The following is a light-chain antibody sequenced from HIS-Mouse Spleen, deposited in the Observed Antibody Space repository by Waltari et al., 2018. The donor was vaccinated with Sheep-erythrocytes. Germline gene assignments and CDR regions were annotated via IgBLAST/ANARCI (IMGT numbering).Light chain of an antibody. Sequence: DVGMTQSPLSLPVTLGQPASISCRSSQSLVHSYGNTYLNWLQQRPGQSPRRLIYKVSNRDSGVPDRFSGSGSGTDFTLKISRVEAEDVGVYYCMQGTHWPYTLGQGTKLEIK. CDR3: MQGTHWPYT. CDR1: QSLVHSYGNTY. V-gene: IGKV2-30*02. CDR2: KVS. J-gene: IGKJ2*01.